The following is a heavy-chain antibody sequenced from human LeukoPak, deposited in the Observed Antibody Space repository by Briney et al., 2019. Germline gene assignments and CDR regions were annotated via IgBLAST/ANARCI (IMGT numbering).Heavy chain of an antibody. Sequence: PGRSLRLSCAASGFTFDDYAMHWVRQAPGKGLEWVSGISWNSGTKGYADSVKGRFTISRDNSKNTLYLQMNSLRAEDTAVYYCAKDSVDTAMVYWGQGTLVTVSS. J-gene: IGHJ4*02. D-gene: IGHD5-18*01. CDR1: GFTFDDYA. CDR3: AKDSVDTAMVY. V-gene: IGHV3-9*01. CDR2: ISWNSGTK.